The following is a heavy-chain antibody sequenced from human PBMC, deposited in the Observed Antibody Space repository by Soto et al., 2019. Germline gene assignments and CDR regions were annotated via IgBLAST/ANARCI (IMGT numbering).Heavy chain of an antibody. D-gene: IGHD3-3*01. J-gene: IGHJ5*02. CDR1: RLTLRTYW. CDR2: INPDGTST. Sequence: EVQLVESGGGLVQPGGSLRLSCAASRLTLRTYWMNWVRQVPGKGLVWVARINPDGTSTNYADSVKGRFTISRDNAKNTLSLQMNSLRGDDTVLYYCACGLEWLFSWGQGTPVAVSS. V-gene: IGHV3-74*01. CDR3: ACGLEWLFS.